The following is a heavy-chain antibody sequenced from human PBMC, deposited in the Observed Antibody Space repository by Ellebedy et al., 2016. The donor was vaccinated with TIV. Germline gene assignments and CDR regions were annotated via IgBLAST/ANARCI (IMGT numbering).Heavy chain of an antibody. J-gene: IGHJ4*02. V-gene: IGHV3-30-3*01. CDR2: ISYDGSNK. Sequence: GESLKISCAASGFTFSSYAMHWVRQAPGKGLEWVAVISYDGSNKYYADSVKGRFTISRDNSKNTLYLQMNSLRAEDTAVYYCARDLYVDTAMVPIGYWGQGTLVTVSS. D-gene: IGHD5-18*01. CDR3: ARDLYVDTAMVPIGY. CDR1: GFTFSSYA.